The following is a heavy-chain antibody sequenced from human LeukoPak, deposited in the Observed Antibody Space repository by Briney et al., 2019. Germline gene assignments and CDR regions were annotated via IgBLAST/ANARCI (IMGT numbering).Heavy chain of an antibody. CDR1: GGSISSSSYY. V-gene: IGHV4-39*01. D-gene: IGHD3-10*01. CDR3: ARRGYYGSGRDYYYMDV. J-gene: IGHJ6*03. Sequence: PSETLSLTCTVSGGSISSSSYYWGWIRQPPGKGLEWIGSIYYSGSTYYNPSLKSRVTISVDTSKNQFSLKLSSVTAADTAVYYCARRGYYGSGRDYYYMDVWGKGTTVTISS. CDR2: IYYSGST.